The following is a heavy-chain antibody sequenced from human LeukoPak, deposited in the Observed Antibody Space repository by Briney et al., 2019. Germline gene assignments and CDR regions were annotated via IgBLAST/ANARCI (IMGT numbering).Heavy chain of an antibody. D-gene: IGHD3-3*01. CDR3: ASSYDFWSGFNWFDP. Sequence: SETLSLTCTVSGGSISSYYWSWIRQPPGKGLEWIGYIYYSGSTNYNPSLKSRVTISVDTSKNQFSLKLSSVTAADTAVYYCASSYDFWSGFNWFDPWGQGTLVTVSS. V-gene: IGHV4-59*01. J-gene: IGHJ5*02. CDR1: GGSISSYY. CDR2: IYYSGST.